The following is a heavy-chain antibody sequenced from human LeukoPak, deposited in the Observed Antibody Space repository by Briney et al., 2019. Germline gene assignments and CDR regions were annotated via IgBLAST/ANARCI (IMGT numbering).Heavy chain of an antibody. V-gene: IGHV4-59*01. CDR2: INYSGTT. CDR1: GGSISDYH. CDR3: ARDGRQGFYYYMDV. Sequence: SETLSLTCTVSGGSISDYHCNWLRQAPEKGLEWIGYINYSGTTNYNPSLTSRVTISIDTSKNQFSLKLSSVTAADTALYFCARDGRQGFYYYMDVWGKGTTVTVSS. J-gene: IGHJ6*03.